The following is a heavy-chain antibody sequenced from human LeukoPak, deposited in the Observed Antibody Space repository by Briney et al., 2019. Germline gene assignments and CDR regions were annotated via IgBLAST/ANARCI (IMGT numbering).Heavy chain of an antibody. CDR1: GYTFTSYG. CDR2: ISAKKGNT. Sequence: ASVKLSCKASGYTFTSYGISWVRQAPGQGLEWMGWISAKKGNTDYAQKLQGRVTMTTDTSTNTAYMELRSLRSDDTAVYYCARDMYSSGRVPFDYWGQGTLVTVSS. V-gene: IGHV1-18*01. CDR3: ARDMYSSGRVPFDY. D-gene: IGHD6-19*01. J-gene: IGHJ4*02.